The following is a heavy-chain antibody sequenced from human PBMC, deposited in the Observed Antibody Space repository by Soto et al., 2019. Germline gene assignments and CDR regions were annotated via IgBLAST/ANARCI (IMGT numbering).Heavy chain of an antibody. D-gene: IGHD5-18*01. J-gene: IGHJ3*02. Sequence: GGSLRLSCAASGFTFSSYSMNWVRQAPGKGLEWVSSISSSSSYIYYADSVKGRFTISRDNAKNSLYLQMNSLRAEDTAVYYCAVLHTAMVKPDAFDIWGQGTMVTVSS. CDR3: AVLHTAMVKPDAFDI. CDR1: GFTFSSYS. CDR2: ISSSSSYI. V-gene: IGHV3-21*01.